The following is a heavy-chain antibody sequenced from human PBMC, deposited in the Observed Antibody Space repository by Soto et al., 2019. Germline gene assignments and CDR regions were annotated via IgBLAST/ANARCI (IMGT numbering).Heavy chain of an antibody. CDR1: GFTFGSYA. CDR2: INGSGGST. J-gene: IGHJ4*02. CDR3: AKPQTRVTTGGVVS. D-gene: IGHD2-21*02. Sequence: EVHLLESGRALVQPGGSLRLSCTVSGFTFGSYALSWVRQAPGKGLEWVSGINGSGGSTDYADSVKGRFTISRDNYKNALYLRMNSLRVLDTAVYHCAKPQTRVTTGGVVSWGQGTLVTVSS. V-gene: IGHV3-23*01.